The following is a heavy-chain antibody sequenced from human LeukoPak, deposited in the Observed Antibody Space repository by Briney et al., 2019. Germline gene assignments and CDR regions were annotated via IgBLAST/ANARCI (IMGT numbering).Heavy chain of an antibody. CDR3: SRKMTTVTFGAFDI. V-gene: IGHV3-53*01. CDR2: IYSGGST. D-gene: IGHD4-17*01. CDR1: GFTVSSNY. J-gene: IGHJ3*02. Sequence: GGSLRLSCAASGFTVSSNYMSWVRQAPGKGLEWVSVIYSGGSTYYADSVKGRFTISRDNSKNTLYLQMNSLRAEDTAVYYCSRKMTTVTFGAFDIWGQGTMVTVS.